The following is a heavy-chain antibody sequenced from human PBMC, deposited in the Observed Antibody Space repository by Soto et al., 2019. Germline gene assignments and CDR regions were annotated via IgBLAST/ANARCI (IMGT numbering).Heavy chain of an antibody. V-gene: IGHV3-23*01. D-gene: IGHD3-22*01. CDR2: ISGSGGST. CDR3: AILNYYDSSGFPTAGY. Sequence: PGGSLRLSCAASGFTFSSYAMSWVRQAPGKGLEWVSAISGSGGSTYYADSVKGRFTISRDNSKNTLYLQMNSLRAEDTAVYYCAILNYYDSSGFPTAGYWGQGTLVTVSS. CDR1: GFTFSSYA. J-gene: IGHJ4*02.